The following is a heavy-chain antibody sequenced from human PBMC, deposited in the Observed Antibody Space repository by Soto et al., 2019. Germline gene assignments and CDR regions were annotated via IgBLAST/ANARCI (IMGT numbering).Heavy chain of an antibody. Sequence: PGGSLRLSCAASGFTFSSYSMNWVRQAPGKGLEWVSYISSSSSTIYYADSVKGRFTISRDNAKNSLYLQMNSLRAEDTAVYYWARGLYYYDSSGYYWGQGTLVTVSS. CDR2: ISSSSSTI. CDR1: GFTFSSYS. D-gene: IGHD3-22*01. CDR3: ARGLYYYDSSGYY. J-gene: IGHJ4*02. V-gene: IGHV3-48*01.